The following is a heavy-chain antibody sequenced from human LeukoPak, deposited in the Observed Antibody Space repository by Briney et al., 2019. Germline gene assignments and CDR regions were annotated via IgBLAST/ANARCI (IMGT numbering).Heavy chain of an antibody. V-gene: IGHV3-21*01. CDR1: GFTFSSYS. D-gene: IGHD5-12*01. J-gene: IGHJ4*02. CDR2: ISSSSSYI. Sequence: GGSLRLSCAASGFTFSSYSMNWVRQAPGKGLEWVSSISSSSSYIYYADSVKGRFTISRDNAKNSLYLQMNSLRAEDTAVYYCARVRGYSGSTIYYFDYWGQGTLVTVSS. CDR3: ARVRGYSGSTIYYFDY.